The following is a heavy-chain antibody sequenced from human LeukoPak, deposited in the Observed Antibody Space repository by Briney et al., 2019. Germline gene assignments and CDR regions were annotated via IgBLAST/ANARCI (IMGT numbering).Heavy chain of an antibody. CDR2: ISSDESEE. CDR1: GFIFSSYG. CDR3: AKGGVSSAYHPVDY. V-gene: IGHV3-30*18. D-gene: IGHD3-22*01. J-gene: IGHJ4*02. Sequence: GGSLRLSCAASGFIFSSYGMHWVRQAPGKGLEWVAGISSDESEEFYVGSVKGRFITSRDSSKSMLYLQMNSLRIEDAAVYYCAKGGVSSAYHPVDYWGQGTLVTVSP.